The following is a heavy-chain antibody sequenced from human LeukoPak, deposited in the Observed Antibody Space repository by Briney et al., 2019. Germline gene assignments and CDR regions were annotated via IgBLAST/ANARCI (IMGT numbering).Heavy chain of an antibody. CDR3: ARDQKLLWFGESPFDY. Sequence: GGSLRLSCAASGFTFSSYSMNWVRQAPGKGLEWVSSISSSSSYIYYAASVKGRFTISRDNAKNPLYLQMNSLRAEDTAVYYCARDQKLLWFGESPFDYWGQGTLVTVSS. J-gene: IGHJ4*02. CDR1: GFTFSSYS. V-gene: IGHV3-21*01. CDR2: ISSSSSYI. D-gene: IGHD3-10*01.